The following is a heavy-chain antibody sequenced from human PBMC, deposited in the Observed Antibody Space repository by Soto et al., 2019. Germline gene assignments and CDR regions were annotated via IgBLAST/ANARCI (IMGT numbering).Heavy chain of an antibody. J-gene: IGHJ3*02. CDR1: GYTFTSYD. CDR2: MKPNSGNT. D-gene: IGHD3-3*01. Sequence: ASVKVSCKASGYTFTSYDINWVRQATGQGLEWMGWMKPNSGNTGYAQKFQGRVTMTRNTSISTAYMELSSLRSEDTAVYYCERVGYDFWSGYYRAAFDIWGQGTMVTVSS. V-gene: IGHV1-8*01. CDR3: ERVGYDFWSGYYRAAFDI.